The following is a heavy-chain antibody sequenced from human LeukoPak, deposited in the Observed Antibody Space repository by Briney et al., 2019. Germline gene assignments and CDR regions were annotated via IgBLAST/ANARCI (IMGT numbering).Heavy chain of an antibody. CDR2: IWYDGSNK. V-gene: IGHV3-33*01. Sequence: GGSQRLSCAASGFTFSSYGMHWVRQAPGNGLEWVAVIWYDGSNKYYADSVKGRFTISRDNSKNTLYLQMNSLRAEDTAVYYCASGYDILTGLQADYWGQGTLVTVSS. J-gene: IGHJ4*02. D-gene: IGHD3-9*01. CDR3: ASGYDILTGLQADY. CDR1: GFTFSSYG.